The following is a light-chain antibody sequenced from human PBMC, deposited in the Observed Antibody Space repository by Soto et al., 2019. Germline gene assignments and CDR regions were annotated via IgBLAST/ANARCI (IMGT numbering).Light chain of an antibody. J-gene: IGLJ2*01. CDR2: AGS. CDR1: SSDVGSYNL. Sequence: QSALTQPASVSGSPGQSITISCTGTSSDVGSYNLVSWYQQHPGKAPKLMIYAGSKRPSGVSNLFSGSKSGNTASLTISGLQSEDEADYYCCSYAGSSTSVVFGGGTKLTVL. CDR3: CSYAGSSTSVV. V-gene: IGLV2-23*01.